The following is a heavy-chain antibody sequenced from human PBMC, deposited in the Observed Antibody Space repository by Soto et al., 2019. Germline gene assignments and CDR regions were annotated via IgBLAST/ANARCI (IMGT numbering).Heavy chain of an antibody. CDR3: IKASTVVGVGGYR. CDR2: ISSGGRNA. V-gene: IGHV3-74*03. CDR1: GFAFSSYW. Sequence: EVQLVESGGGLVQPGGSLRRSCAASGFAFSSYWMHWVRQVPGKGPVWVSRISSGGRNATYADSVKGRLTISRDNAKNTLHLQMNGLTDEDTAVYYCIKASTVVGVGGYRWGQGTLVTVAS. D-gene: IGHD6-19*01. J-gene: IGHJ4*02.